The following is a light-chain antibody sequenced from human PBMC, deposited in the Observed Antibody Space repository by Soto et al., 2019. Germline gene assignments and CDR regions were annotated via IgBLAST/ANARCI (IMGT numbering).Light chain of an antibody. CDR3: PQYETYSGT. CDR1: QIINTW. V-gene: IGKV1-5*03. CDR2: RAS. J-gene: IGKJ3*01. Sequence: DIQMTQSPSSLSASVGDRVTITCRASQIINTWLAWYQQKPGKAPKLLIYRASNLVNGVPSRFSGSESGTEFTLTISSLQPDDFSIYYCPQYETYSGTFGPGTKVDL.